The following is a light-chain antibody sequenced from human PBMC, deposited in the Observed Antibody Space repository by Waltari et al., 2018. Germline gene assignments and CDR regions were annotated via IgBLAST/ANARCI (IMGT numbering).Light chain of an antibody. V-gene: IGKV1-5*03. J-gene: IGKJ1*01. CDR1: QSISSW. CDR3: QQYHTYWA. CDR2: KAS. Sequence: DIQMTQSPSTLSASVGDRVTTTCRASQSISSWLAWYQQKPGKAPKLLIYKASTLQSGIPSRFSGSGSGTDFTLTISSLHPDDFATYYCQQYHTYWAFGQGTKVEIK.